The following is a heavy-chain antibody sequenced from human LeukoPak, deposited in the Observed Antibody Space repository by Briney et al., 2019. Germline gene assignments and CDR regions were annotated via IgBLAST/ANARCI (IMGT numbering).Heavy chain of an antibody. D-gene: IGHD1-20*01. CDR1: GGTFSSHA. Sequence: SVKVSCKASGGTFSSHAISWVRQAPGQGLEWMGGIIPIFGTANYAQKFQGRVTITADESTSTAYMELSSLRSEDTAVYYCARLGGDNWNPHLVVGFDYWGQGTLVTVSS. CDR2: IIPIFGTA. CDR3: ARLGGDNWNPHLVVGFDY. V-gene: IGHV1-69*13. J-gene: IGHJ4*02.